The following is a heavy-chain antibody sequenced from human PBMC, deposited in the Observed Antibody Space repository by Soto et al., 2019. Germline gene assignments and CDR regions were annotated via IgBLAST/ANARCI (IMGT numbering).Heavy chain of an antibody. CDR3: ARETTETSSLFDY. D-gene: IGHD4-17*01. CDR1: GFTFSRFW. Sequence: AGGSLRLSCAASGFTFSRFWMHWVRQAPGKGLVWVSRMNSDGSITTYADSVKGRFTISRDNAKSTLYLQVHSLRAEDAAVYYCARETTETSSLFDYWGRGALVTVSS. CDR2: MNSDGSIT. V-gene: IGHV3-74*01. J-gene: IGHJ4*02.